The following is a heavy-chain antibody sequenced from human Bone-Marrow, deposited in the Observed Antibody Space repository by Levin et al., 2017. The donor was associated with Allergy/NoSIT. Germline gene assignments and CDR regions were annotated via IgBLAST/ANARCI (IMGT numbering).Heavy chain of an antibody. CDR3: AKDPTYGNSPVGGNYFGN. CDR2: VSYEGSEE. CDR1: GFIFRDYG. Sequence: PGGSLRLSCEASGFIFRDYGMHWVRQAPGKGLEWVAFVSYEGSEELYADSVKGRFTVSRDNSKNTLNLLMSSLRVEDTAVYYCAKDPTYGNSPVGGNYFGNWGQGTLVTVSS. V-gene: IGHV3-30*18. D-gene: IGHD3-10*01. J-gene: IGHJ4*02.